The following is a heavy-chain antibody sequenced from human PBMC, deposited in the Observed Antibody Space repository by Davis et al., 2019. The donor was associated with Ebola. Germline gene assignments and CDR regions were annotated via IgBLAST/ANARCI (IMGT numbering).Heavy chain of an antibody. D-gene: IGHD2-8*01. CDR2: INHGGST. CDR1: VGSFSDYY. V-gene: IGHV4-34*01. Sequence: MPSETLSLTCAVYVGSFSDYYWSWIRQPPGKGLEWIGEINHGGSTKYNPSLRSRVTISVDTSKNQFFLKVSFVTAADTAVYYCARVNGDFYSYGMDVWGQGTTVTVS. J-gene: IGHJ6*02. CDR3: ARVNGDFYSYGMDV.